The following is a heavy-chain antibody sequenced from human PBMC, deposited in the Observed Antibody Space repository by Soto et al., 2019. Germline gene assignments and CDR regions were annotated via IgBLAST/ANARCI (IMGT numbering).Heavy chain of an antibody. Sequence: QVQLVESGGGVVQPGRSLRLSCAASGFTFSSYGMHWVRQAPGKGLEWVAVIWYDGSNKYYADSVKGRFTISRDNSKNTLYLKMNSLRAEDTAVYYCARDGAAAGISRAGYYYGMDVWGQGTTVTVSS. J-gene: IGHJ6*02. D-gene: IGHD6-13*01. CDR3: ARDGAAAGISRAGYYYGMDV. CDR2: IWYDGSNK. V-gene: IGHV3-33*01. CDR1: GFTFSSYG.